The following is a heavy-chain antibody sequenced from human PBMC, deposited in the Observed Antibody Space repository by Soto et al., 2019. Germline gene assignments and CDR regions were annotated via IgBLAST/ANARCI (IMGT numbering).Heavy chain of an antibody. V-gene: IGHV1-8*01. CDR2: MNPNSGNT. J-gene: IGHJ3*02. CDR3: ASRRRLTYYDILTGAHDAFDI. D-gene: IGHD3-9*01. CDR1: GYTFTSYD. Sequence: GASVKVSCKASGYTFTSYDINWVRQATGQGLEWMGWMNPNSGNTGYAQKFQGRVTMTRNTSISTAYMELSSLRSEDTAVYYCASRRRLTYYDILTGAHDAFDIWGQGTMVTVSS.